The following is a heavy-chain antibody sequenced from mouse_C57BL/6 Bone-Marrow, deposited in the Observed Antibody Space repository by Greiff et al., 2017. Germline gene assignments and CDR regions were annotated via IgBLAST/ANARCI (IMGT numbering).Heavy chain of an antibody. CDR1: GYTFTSYW. D-gene: IGHD2-3*01. CDR3: ARWLLSYYAMDY. J-gene: IGHJ4*01. Sequence: QVQLQQPGAELVKPGASVKLSCKASGYTFTSYWMHWVKQRPGQGLEWIGMIHPNSGSTNYNEKFKSKATLTVDKSSSTAYIQLSSLTSEDSAVYYCARWLLSYYAMDYWGQGTSVTVSS. V-gene: IGHV1-64*01. CDR2: IHPNSGST.